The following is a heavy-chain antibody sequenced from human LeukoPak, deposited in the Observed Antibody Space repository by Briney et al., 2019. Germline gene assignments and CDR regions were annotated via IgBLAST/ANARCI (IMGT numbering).Heavy chain of an antibody. J-gene: IGHJ4*02. Sequence: GGSLRLSCAASGFTFDDYAMHWVRQAPGKGLEWVSGISWNSGSIGYADSVKGRFTISRDNSKKTPYLQMNRLRAEDTAGYYCANTRYVFWVVYDLAFDYWGQGPVVSVPS. D-gene: IGHD3-3*01. CDR2: ISWNSGSI. V-gene: IGHV3-9*01. CDR3: ANTRYVFWVVYDLAFDY. CDR1: GFTFDDYA.